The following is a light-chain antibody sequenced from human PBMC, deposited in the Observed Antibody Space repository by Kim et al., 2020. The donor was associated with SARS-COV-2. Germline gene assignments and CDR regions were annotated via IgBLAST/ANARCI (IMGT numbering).Light chain of an antibody. CDR3: ASHGGYDYV. CDR1: RGDFGSYKY. J-gene: IGLJ1*01. V-gene: IGLV2-8*01. Sequence: PGQSFALSCSGTRGDFGSYKYVSWYHHHPSKSPKLIIYEVTKRPSGVPDRFSGSMSGNTASLTVSGLQAEDEADYYCASHGGYDYVFGTGTKVTVL. CDR2: EVT.